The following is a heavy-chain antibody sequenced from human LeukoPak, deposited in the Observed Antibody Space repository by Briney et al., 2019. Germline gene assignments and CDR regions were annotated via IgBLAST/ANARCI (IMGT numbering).Heavy chain of an antibody. CDR2: SNWNGGST. V-gene: IGHV3-20*04. J-gene: IGHJ5*02. Sequence: GGSLRLSCAASGFTFDDYGMSWVRQAPGKGLEWVSGSNWNGGSTGYADSVKGRFTISRDNAKNSPYLQMNSLRAEDTALYYCARDRYYGSGSYYNGGWFDPWGQETLVTVSS. CDR1: GFTFDDYG. D-gene: IGHD3-10*01. CDR3: ARDRYYGSGSYYNGGWFDP.